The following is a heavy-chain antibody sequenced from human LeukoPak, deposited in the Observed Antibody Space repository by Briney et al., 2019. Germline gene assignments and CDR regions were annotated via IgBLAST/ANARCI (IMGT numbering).Heavy chain of an antibody. V-gene: IGHV7-4-1*02. CDR2: INTNTGNP. D-gene: IGHD1-26*01. Sequence: ASVKVSCKASGYTSMNWVRQAPGQGLEWMGWINTNTGNPTYAQGFTGRFVFSLDTSVSTAYLQISSLKAEDTAVYYCARDRVGVGPFDYWGQGTLVTVSS. CDR1: GYTS. CDR3: ARDRVGVGPFDY. J-gene: IGHJ4*02.